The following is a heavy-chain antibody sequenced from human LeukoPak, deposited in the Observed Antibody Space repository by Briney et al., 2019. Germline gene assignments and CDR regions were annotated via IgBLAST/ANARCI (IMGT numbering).Heavy chain of an antibody. CDR2: IYYSGST. J-gene: IGHJ4*02. Sequence: SETLSLTCTVSGGSISSYYWSWIRQPPGKGLEWIGYIYYSGSTNYNPSLKSRVTISVDTSKNQFSLKLSSVTAADTAVYYCASHDLIAAAHGNWGQGTLATVSS. V-gene: IGHV4-59*01. D-gene: IGHD6-13*01. CDR3: ASHDLIAAAHGN. CDR1: GGSISSYY.